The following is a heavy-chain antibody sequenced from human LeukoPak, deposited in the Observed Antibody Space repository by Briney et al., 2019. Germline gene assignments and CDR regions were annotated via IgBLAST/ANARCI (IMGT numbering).Heavy chain of an antibody. CDR1: GGSISSYY. CDR2: INHSGST. Sequence: SETLSLTCTVSGGSISSYYWNWIRQPPGKGLEWIGEINHSGSTNYNPSLKSRVTISVDTSKNQFSLKLSSVTAADTAVYYCATQGDYSVFLGFDPWGQGTLVTVSS. V-gene: IGHV4-34*01. J-gene: IGHJ5*02. CDR3: ATQGDYSVFLGFDP. D-gene: IGHD4-11*01.